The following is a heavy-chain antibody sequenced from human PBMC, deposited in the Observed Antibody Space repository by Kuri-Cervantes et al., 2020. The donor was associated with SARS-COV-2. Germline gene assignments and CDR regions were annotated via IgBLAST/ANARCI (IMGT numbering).Heavy chain of an antibody. CDR2: IYYSGST. Sequence: GSLRLSCTASGGSISSSSYYWGWIRQPPGKGLEWIGSIYYSGSTYYNPSLKSRVTISVDTSKNQFSLKLSSVTAADTAVYYCASAQGPYYYDSSGYCRFDYWGQGTLVTVSS. D-gene: IGHD3-22*01. CDR3: ASAQGPYYYDSSGYCRFDY. CDR1: GGSISSSSYY. V-gene: IGHV4-39*01. J-gene: IGHJ4*02.